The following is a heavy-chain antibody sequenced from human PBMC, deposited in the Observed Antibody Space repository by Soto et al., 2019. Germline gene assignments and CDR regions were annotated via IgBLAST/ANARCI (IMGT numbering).Heavy chain of an antibody. CDR1: GGSIRSYF. V-gene: IGHV4-59*01. CDR2: MYYSGAT. CDR3: SRGACTYYFLPFDT. J-gene: IGHJ5*02. Sequence: SETLSLTCTVSGGSIRSYFWNWIRQPPGKGLEWIGPMYYSGATSSNPSLRSRVTISVDTSWSQVSLQFSSVTGADTAVHSFSRGACTYYFLPFDTWGQGTLVTVSS. D-gene: IGHD1-26*01.